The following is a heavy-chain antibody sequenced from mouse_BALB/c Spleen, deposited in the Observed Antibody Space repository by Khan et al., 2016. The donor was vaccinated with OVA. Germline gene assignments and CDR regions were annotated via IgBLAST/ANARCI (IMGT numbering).Heavy chain of an antibody. Sequence: EVELVESGGGLVKPGGSLKLSCAASGFNFSDYYMYWVRQTPDERLEWVATISDGASYIYYPDNVKGRFTISRDNAKNNLFLQMSSLKSEDSAMYYCIVGHYGEPFAYWGHGTLVTVSA. CDR2: ISDGASYI. CDR1: GFNFSDYY. J-gene: IGHJ3*01. CDR3: IVGHYGEPFAY. D-gene: IGHD2-13*01. V-gene: IGHV5-4*02.